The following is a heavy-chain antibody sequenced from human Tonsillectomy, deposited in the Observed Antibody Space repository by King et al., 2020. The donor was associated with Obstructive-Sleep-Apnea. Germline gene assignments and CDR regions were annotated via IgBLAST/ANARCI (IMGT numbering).Heavy chain of an antibody. V-gene: IGHV4-39*07. CDR3: ARDQGEQLDAGVIYYGLDV. Sequence: LQLQESGPGLVKPSETLSLTCTVSGGSISSSSYYWGWIRQPPGKGLEWIGSIYYSGSTYYNPSLKSRVTISVDMSKKQFSLKLSSVTAADTAVYYCARDQGEQLDAGVIYYGLDVWGEGATGTVSS. J-gene: IGHJ6*04. D-gene: IGHD1-1*01. CDR2: IYYSGST. CDR1: GGSISSSSYY.